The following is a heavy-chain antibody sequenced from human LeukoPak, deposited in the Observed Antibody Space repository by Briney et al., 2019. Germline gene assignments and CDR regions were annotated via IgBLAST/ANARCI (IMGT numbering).Heavy chain of an antibody. D-gene: IGHD5-12*01. CDR3: AKDMAIVATAFDY. J-gene: IGHJ4*02. Sequence: GGSPRLSCAASGFTFSNYWMTWVRQAPGKGPEWVATIKQDGSDQYYVDSVKGRFTISRDNSKNSLYLQMNSLRTEDTALYYCAKDMAIVATAFDYWGQGTLVTVSS. V-gene: IGHV3-7*03. CDR1: GFTFSNYW. CDR2: IKQDGSDQ.